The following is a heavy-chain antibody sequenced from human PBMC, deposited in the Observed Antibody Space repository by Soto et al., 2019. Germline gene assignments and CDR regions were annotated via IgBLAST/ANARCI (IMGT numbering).Heavy chain of an antibody. V-gene: IGHV1-18*01. CDR3: ARENYGDYGY. J-gene: IGHJ4*02. CDR2: ISTYNANT. CDR1: GYTFTTYG. Sequence: QVQLVQSGAEVKKPGASVKVSCKASGYTFTTYGISWVRQAPGQGLEWMGWISTYNANTNYAQKLQGRVTMTTDTTKSTAYRKLRTLRSDDTAVYYCARENYGDYGYWGQGPLVTVSS. D-gene: IGHD4-17*01.